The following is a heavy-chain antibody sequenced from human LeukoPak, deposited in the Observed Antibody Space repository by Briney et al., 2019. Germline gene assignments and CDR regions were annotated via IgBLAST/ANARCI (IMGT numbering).Heavy chain of an antibody. V-gene: IGHV3-7*01. CDR3: ARDASPTMVRGVIDY. CDR1: GFTFSSYW. Sequence: PGGSLRLSCAASGFTFSSYWMSWVRQAPGKGLEWVANIKQDGSEKYYVDSVKGRFTISRDNAKNSLYLQMNSLRAEDTAVYYCARDASPTMVRGVIDYWGQGTLVTVSS. J-gene: IGHJ4*02. D-gene: IGHD3-10*01. CDR2: IKQDGSEK.